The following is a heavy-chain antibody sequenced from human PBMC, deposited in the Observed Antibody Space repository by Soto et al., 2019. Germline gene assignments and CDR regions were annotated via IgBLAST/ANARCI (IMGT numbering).Heavy chain of an antibody. J-gene: IGHJ5*02. Sequence: SETLSLTCAVSRGSITSSHWWTWVRQPPGKGLEWIGEIYHSGSTNYNPSLKSRVTISVDKSKNQFSLKLSSVTAADTAVYYCARDKADNDILTGSLFRWFDPWGQGTLVTVS. CDR3: ARDKADNDILTGSLFRWFDP. D-gene: IGHD3-9*01. CDR1: RGSITSSHW. V-gene: IGHV4-4*02. CDR2: IYHSGST.